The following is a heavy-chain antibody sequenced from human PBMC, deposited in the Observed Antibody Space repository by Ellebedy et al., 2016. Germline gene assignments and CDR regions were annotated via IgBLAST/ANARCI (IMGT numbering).Heavy chain of an antibody. CDR1: GGSISSYY. V-gene: IGHV4-59*04. D-gene: IGHD5/OR15-5a*01. CDR3: ARHQTSLSLFDS. CDR2: IYYSGSA. Sequence: SETLSLXCTVSGGSISSYYWSWIRQPPGKGLEWIGSIYYSGSAYYNPSLKSRVTMSVDTSKNQFSLKVSSVTAADTAVYYCARHQTSLSLFDSWGQGTLVTVSS. J-gene: IGHJ4*02.